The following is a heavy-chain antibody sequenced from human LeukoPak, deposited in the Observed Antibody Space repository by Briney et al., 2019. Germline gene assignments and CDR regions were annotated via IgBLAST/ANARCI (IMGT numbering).Heavy chain of an antibody. CDR2: IRHDGSNK. CDR1: GFTFSSYG. D-gene: IGHD2-2*01. CDR3: AKEYCSSTSCYVGWYGD. Sequence: GGSPRLSCAASGFTFSSYGMHWVRQAPGKGLEWVAFIRHDGSNKYYADSVKGRFTISRDNSNNTLYLQMNSLRAEDTAVYYCAKEYCSSTSCYVGWYGDWGQRTLVTVSS. V-gene: IGHV3-30*02. J-gene: IGHJ4*01.